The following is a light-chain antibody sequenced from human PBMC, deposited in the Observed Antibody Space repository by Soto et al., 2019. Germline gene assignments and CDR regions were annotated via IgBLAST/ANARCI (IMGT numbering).Light chain of an antibody. Sequence: QSLLTQPPSASGTPGQRVTISCSGRGSNVGSNSVFWYQQFPGTAPKLLIYNNDQRPSGVPDRFSGSKSGTSASLAISGLLSEDEADYYCAAWDDSLSGRVFGDGTKVTVL. J-gene: IGLJ3*02. CDR1: GSNVGSNS. CDR2: NND. V-gene: IGLV1-47*02. CDR3: AAWDDSLSGRV.